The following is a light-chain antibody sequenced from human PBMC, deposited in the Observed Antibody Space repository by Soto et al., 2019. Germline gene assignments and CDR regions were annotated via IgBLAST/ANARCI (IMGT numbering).Light chain of an antibody. CDR2: GAS. Sequence: EIVLTQSPVTLSLSPGERATLSCRASQSVSSSNLAWYQQKPGQAPRLLISGASSRATGIPDRFSGSGSGADFTLTISRLEPEDFAAYYCQQYGSLPFTFGPGTKVDIK. CDR3: QQYGSLPFT. J-gene: IGKJ3*01. CDR1: QSVSSSN. V-gene: IGKV3-20*01.